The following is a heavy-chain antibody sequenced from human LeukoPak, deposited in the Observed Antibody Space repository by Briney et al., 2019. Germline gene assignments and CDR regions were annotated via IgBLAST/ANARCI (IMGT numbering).Heavy chain of an antibody. CDR1: GFTFSSYA. CDR2: ISGSGGST. CDR3: AKDFPIYYDSSVYYKESFQH. D-gene: IGHD3-22*01. J-gene: IGHJ1*01. V-gene: IGHV3-23*01. Sequence: GGSLRLSCAASGFTFSSYAMSWVRQAPGKGLEWVSAISGSGGSTYYADSVKGRFTISRDNSKNTLYLQMNSLRAEDTAVYYCAKDFPIYYDSSVYYKESFQHWGQGTLVTVSS.